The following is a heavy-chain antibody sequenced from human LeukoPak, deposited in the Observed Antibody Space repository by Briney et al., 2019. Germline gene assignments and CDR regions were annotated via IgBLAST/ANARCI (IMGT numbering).Heavy chain of an antibody. Sequence: GSLRLSCAASGFTSSSYAMSWVRQAPGKGLAWVSAISGSGGSTYYADSVKGRFTISRDNSKNTLYLQMNSLRAEDTAVYYCAKGVVVVPAANKHSGYFDYWGQGTLVTVSS. J-gene: IGHJ4*02. CDR2: ISGSGGST. CDR3: AKGVVVVPAANKHSGYFDY. CDR1: GFTSSSYA. V-gene: IGHV3-23*01. D-gene: IGHD2-2*01.